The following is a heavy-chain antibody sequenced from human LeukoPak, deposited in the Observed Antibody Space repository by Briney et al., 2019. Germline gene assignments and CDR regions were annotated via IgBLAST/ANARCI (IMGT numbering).Heavy chain of an antibody. D-gene: IGHD6-19*01. Sequence: PSETLSLTCAVSGGSFSGYYWSWLRQPPGKGLEWIGEINHSGSTNYNPSLKSRVTISVDTSKNQFSLKLSSVTAADTAVYYCARETPLIAVAGTFDYWGQGTLVTVSS. V-gene: IGHV4-34*01. CDR2: INHSGST. CDR1: GGSFSGYY. CDR3: ARETPLIAVAGTFDY. J-gene: IGHJ4*02.